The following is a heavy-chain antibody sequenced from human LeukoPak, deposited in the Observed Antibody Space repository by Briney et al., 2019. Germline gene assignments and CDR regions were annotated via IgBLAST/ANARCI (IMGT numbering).Heavy chain of an antibody. CDR1: GFTFSSYA. J-gene: IGHJ4*02. Sequence: GGSLRLSCAASGFTFSSYAMSWVRQAPGKGLEWVSAISGSGGSTYYADSVKGRFTISGDTSKNTLYLQMNSLRVEDTAVYYCARDMHLNNPFDYWGQGTLVTASS. CDR2: ISGSGGST. CDR3: ARDMHLNNPFDY. D-gene: IGHD1-14*01. V-gene: IGHV3-23*01.